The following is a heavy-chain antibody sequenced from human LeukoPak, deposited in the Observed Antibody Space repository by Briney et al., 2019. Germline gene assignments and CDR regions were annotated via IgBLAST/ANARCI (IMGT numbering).Heavy chain of an antibody. J-gene: IGHJ4*02. CDR2: ISIDGTRQ. D-gene: IGHD6-13*01. Sequence: GTSLRLSCAASGFTLSRYAIHWVRQAPGKGLEWVAVISIDGTRQHYADSVQGRFTISRDNSKNTLYLQMNSLRAEDTAVYYCARTAGPEYSSSWYGGVYFDYWGQGTLVTVSS. CDR3: ARTAGPEYSSSWYGGVYFDY. CDR1: GFTLSRYA. V-gene: IGHV3-30-3*01.